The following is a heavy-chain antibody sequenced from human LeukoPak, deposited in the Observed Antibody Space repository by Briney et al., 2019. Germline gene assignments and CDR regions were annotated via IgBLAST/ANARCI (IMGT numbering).Heavy chain of an antibody. D-gene: IGHD1-26*01. CDR1: GGTFSSYA. CDR3: ARDGHSGSHSFDY. Sequence: GASVKVYCKASGGTFSSYAISWVRQAPGQGLEWMGGIIPIFGTANCAQKFQGRVTITADESTSTAYMELSSLRSEDTAVYYCARDGHSGSHSFDYWGQGTLVTVSS. CDR2: IIPIFGTA. V-gene: IGHV1-69*13. J-gene: IGHJ4*02.